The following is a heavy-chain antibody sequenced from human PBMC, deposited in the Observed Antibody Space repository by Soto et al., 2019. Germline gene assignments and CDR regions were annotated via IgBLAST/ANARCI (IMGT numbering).Heavy chain of an antibody. CDR1: GLIFTSYW. D-gene: IGHD3-10*01. CDR2: LNPKDSFA. CDR3: ARHKSGGASYPFDF. Sequence: ESLTISVTASGLIFTSYWRSWVRQMPGKGLEWMGMLNPKDSFANYSPSFRGHVTISPDTSVTTAYLKWSSLKASDTAIYYCARHKSGGASYPFDFWGQGTLVTVSS. J-gene: IGHJ4*02. V-gene: IGHV5-10-1*01.